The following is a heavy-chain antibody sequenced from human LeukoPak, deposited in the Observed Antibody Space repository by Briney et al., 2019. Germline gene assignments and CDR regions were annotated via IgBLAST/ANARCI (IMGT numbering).Heavy chain of an antibody. Sequence: SETLSLTCTVSGGSISTYHWSWIRQPPGKGLEWIGYSYYNGRTSYNPSLKSRVIISVDASKNQFSLRLTSVTTADTAVYFCARGGGYSGYVNYFDYWGKGTTVTVSS. V-gene: IGHV4-59*01. D-gene: IGHD5-12*01. CDR3: ARGGGYSGYVNYFDY. CDR1: GGSISTYH. J-gene: IGHJ4*03. CDR2: SYYNGRT.